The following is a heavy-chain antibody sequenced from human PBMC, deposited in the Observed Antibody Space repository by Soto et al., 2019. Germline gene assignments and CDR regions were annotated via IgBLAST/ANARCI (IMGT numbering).Heavy chain of an antibody. V-gene: IGHV3-15*01. Sequence: EVQLVESGGGLVKPGGSLRLSCAASGFTFSNAWMSWVRQAPGKGLEWVGRIKSKTDGGTTDYAAPVKGRFTISRDDSKNTLYLQMNSLKTEDTAVYYCTTNSGYDLYYYYYYGMDVWGQGTTVTVSS. CDR2: IKSKTDGGTT. D-gene: IGHD5-12*01. CDR3: TTNSGYDLYYYYYYGMDV. CDR1: GFTFSNAW. J-gene: IGHJ6*02.